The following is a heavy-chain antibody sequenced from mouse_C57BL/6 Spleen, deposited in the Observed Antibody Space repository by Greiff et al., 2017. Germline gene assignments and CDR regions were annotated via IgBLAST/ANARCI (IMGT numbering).Heavy chain of an antibody. D-gene: IGHD1-1*01. V-gene: IGHV1-63*01. Sequence: LMESGAELVRPGTSVKMSCKASGYTFTNYWIGWAKQRPGHGLEWIGDIYPGGGYTNYNEKFKGKATLTADKSSSTAYMQFSSLTSEDSAIYYCAREYGSSYFDYWGQGTTLTVSS. CDR3: AREYGSSYFDY. CDR2: IYPGGGYT. J-gene: IGHJ2*01. CDR1: GYTFTNYW.